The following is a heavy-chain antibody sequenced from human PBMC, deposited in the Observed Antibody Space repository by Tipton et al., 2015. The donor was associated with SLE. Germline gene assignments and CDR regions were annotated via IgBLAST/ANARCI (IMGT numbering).Heavy chain of an antibody. D-gene: IGHD3-10*01. Sequence: TLSLTCTVSGGSISSHYWSWIRQPPGKGLEWIGSIYHSGSTYYNPSLKSRVTISVDTSKNQFSLKLSSVTAADTAVYYCADRESAGEYYGMDVWGQGTTVTVSS. J-gene: IGHJ6*02. V-gene: IGHV4-59*04. CDR3: ADRESAGEYYGMDV. CDR2: IYHSGST. CDR1: GGSISSHY.